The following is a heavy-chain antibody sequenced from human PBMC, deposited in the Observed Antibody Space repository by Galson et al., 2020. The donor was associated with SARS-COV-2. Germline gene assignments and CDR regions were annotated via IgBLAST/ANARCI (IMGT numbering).Heavy chain of an antibody. Sequence: SETLSLTCSVSGGSISSDYWSWIRQPPGKGLEWIGYIHYTGRTTYNPALKSRVTISVDTSKNEFSVRLSSVTAADTAVYYCARRTVTATRDAGSITVDTYYYYMDVWGKGATVTVSS. CDR3: ARRTVTATRDAGSITVDTYYYYMDV. D-gene: IGHD4-4*01. CDR2: IHYTGRT. CDR1: GGSISSDY. V-gene: IGHV4-59*01. J-gene: IGHJ6*03.